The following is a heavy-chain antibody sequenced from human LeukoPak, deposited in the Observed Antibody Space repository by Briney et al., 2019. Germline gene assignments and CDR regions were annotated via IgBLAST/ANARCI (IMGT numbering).Heavy chain of an antibody. CDR2: INPNSGGT. J-gene: IGHJ4*02. Sequence: ASVKVSCKASGYTFTGYYIHWVRQAPGQGLEWMGWINPNSGGTNYAQKFQGRVTMTRDTSISTAYMELSRLRPDDTAVYYCARVTGTTVSEFDYWGQGTLVTVSS. D-gene: IGHD1-1*01. V-gene: IGHV1-2*02. CDR1: GYTFTGYY. CDR3: ARVTGTTVSEFDY.